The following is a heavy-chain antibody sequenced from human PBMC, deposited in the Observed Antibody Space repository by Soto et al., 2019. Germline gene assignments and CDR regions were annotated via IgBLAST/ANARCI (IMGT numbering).Heavy chain of an antibody. CDR1: GGTFSSYT. V-gene: IGHV1-69*02. J-gene: IGHJ4*02. Sequence: QVQLVQSGAEVKKPGSSVKVSCKASGGTFSSYTISWVRQAPGQGLEWMGRIIPILGIANYAQKFQGRVTMRADKSASSAYMELRSVRSEDTAVYDCARGAGDYATDSLDYWGQGTLVTVSS. CDR3: ARGAGDYATDSLDY. CDR2: IIPILGIA. D-gene: IGHD4-17*01.